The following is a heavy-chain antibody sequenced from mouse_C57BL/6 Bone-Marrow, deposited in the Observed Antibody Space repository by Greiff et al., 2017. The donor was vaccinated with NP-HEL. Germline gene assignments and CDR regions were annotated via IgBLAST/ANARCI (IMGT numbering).Heavy chain of an antibody. CDR1: GYTFTSYG. V-gene: IGHV1-81*01. CDR2: IYPRSGNT. CDR3: ARVGATDFDY. Sequence: VQLQQSGAELARPGASVKLSCKASGYTFTSYGISWVKQRTGQGLEWIGEIYPRSGNTYYNEKFKGKATLTADKSSSTAYMELRSLTSDDSAVYFCARVGATDFDYWGQGTTLTVSS. J-gene: IGHJ2*01.